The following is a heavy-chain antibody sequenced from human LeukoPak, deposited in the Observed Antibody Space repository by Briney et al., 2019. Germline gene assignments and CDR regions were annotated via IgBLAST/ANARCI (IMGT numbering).Heavy chain of an antibody. D-gene: IGHD2-21*02. Sequence: GGSLRLSCAASGFTFSNYAMNWVRQAPGKGLDWVSSINGGGTSTYYADSVKGRFTISRDNSKNTLYLQMNSLRAEDTAVYYCAKISASLAYCGGDCYKKGYFDYWGQGTLVTVSS. J-gene: IGHJ4*02. CDR1: GFTFSNYA. V-gene: IGHV3-23*01. CDR2: INGGGTST. CDR3: AKISASLAYCGGDCYKKGYFDY.